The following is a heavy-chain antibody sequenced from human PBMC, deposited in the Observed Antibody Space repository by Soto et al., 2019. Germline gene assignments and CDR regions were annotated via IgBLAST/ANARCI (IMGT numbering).Heavy chain of an antibody. CDR1: GFTFTKNA. J-gene: IGHJ3*02. CDR3: AGRTVDSSWTLDI. D-gene: IGHD5-12*01. CDR2: ISGTAGRT. V-gene: IGHV3-23*01. Sequence: AGGSLRLSCAVSGFTFTKNAMSWVRQAPGKGLEWLSGISGTAGRTYYADSVRGRFTISRDTSKNTVYLQMNSLRAEDTAIYYCAGRTVDSSWTLDIWGQGTMVTVSS.